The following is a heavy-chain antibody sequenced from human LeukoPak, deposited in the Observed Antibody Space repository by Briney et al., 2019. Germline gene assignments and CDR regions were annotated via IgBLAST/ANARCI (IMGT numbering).Heavy chain of an antibody. CDR3: AREYGSLPTFDY. Sequence: GGSLRLSCAASGFTLSSYTIDWVRQAPGKGLEWVSSISSSSSYVYFADSVKGRFTISRDNAKNSLYLQMNNLRAEDTAVYYCAREYGSLPTFDYWGLGTLVTVSS. V-gene: IGHV3-21*01. D-gene: IGHD6-19*01. J-gene: IGHJ4*02. CDR2: ISSSSSYV. CDR1: GFTLSSYT.